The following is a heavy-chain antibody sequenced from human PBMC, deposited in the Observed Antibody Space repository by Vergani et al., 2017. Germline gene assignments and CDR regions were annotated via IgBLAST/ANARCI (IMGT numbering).Heavy chain of an antibody. CDR3: ARALIPYSDNWFDP. J-gene: IGHJ5*02. D-gene: IGHD1-26*01. CDR2: ISYDGSNK. CDR1: GFTFSSYA. V-gene: IGHV3-30-3*01. Sequence: QVQLVESGGGVVQPGRSLRLSCAASGFTFSSYAMHWVRQAPGKGLEWVAVISYDGSNKYYADSVKGRFTISRDNSKNTLYLQMNSLRAEDTAVYCCARALIPYSDNWFDPWGQGTLVTVSS.